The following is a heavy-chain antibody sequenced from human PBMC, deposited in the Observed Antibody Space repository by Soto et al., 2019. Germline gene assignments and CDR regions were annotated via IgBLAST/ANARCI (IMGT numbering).Heavy chain of an antibody. D-gene: IGHD1-26*01. CDR3: AKRGSGSQFDY. CDR1: GFTFSSYA. V-gene: IGHV3-23*01. J-gene: IGHJ4*02. Sequence: EVQLLESGGGLVQPGGSLRLSCAASGFTFSSYAMSWVRQAPGRGLERVSVISGSGGSTYYADSVKGRFTISRDNSKNTLYLQMNSLRAEDTAVYYCAKRGSGSQFDYWGQGTLVTVSS. CDR2: ISGSGGST.